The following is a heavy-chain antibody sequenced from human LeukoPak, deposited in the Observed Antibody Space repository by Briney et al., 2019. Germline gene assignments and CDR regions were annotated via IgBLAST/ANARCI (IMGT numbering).Heavy chain of an antibody. CDR2: IFYDGDNK. CDR1: GFTFSTYG. V-gene: IGHV3-30*18. J-gene: IGHJ4*02. CDR3: AKGGAGTHYGDGLFFDY. Sequence: GGSLRLSCAASGFTFSTYGMYWVRQAPGKGLEWVAAIFYDGDNKYYTDSVKGRFTISRDNSKNTLYLQMNSLRPEDTAVYFCAKGGAGTHYGDGLFFDYWGQGTLVTVSS. D-gene: IGHD4-17*01.